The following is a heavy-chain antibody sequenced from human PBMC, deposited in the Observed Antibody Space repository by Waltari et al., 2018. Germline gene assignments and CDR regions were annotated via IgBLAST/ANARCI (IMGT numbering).Heavy chain of an antibody. V-gene: IGHV4-30-2*01. CDR1: GGSISSGGYS. CDR2: IYHSVST. D-gene: IGHD6-6*01. Sequence: QLQLQESGSGLVKPSQTLSLTCAVSGGSISSGGYSWSWIRQPPGKGLEWIGYIYHSVSTYYNPSLKSRVTISVDRSKNQFSLKLSSVTAADTAVYYCARVLSSSPYNWFDPWGQGTLVTVSS. J-gene: IGHJ5*02. CDR3: ARVLSSSPYNWFDP.